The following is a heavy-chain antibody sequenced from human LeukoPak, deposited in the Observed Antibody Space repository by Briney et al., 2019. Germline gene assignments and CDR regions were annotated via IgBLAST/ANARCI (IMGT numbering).Heavy chain of an antibody. CDR3: AREQGISSSNYFDY. D-gene: IGHD6-6*01. V-gene: IGHV4-59*01. CDR1: GASISSSY. J-gene: IGHJ4*02. CDR2: FYYSGSP. Sequence: KPSETLSLTCTVSGASISSSYWSWIRQPPGKGLEWVGYFYYSGSPNYNSSLKSRVTISVDTSKNQFSLKLSSVTAADTAVYYCAREQGISSSNYFDYWGQGTLVTVSS.